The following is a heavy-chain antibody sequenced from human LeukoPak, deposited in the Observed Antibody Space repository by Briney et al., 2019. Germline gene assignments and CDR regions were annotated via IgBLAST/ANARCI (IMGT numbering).Heavy chain of an antibody. CDR2: ISYDGSNK. D-gene: IGHD6-6*01. V-gene: IGHV3-30*18. J-gene: IGHJ4*02. Sequence: GGSLRLSCAASGFTFSSYGMHWVRQAPGKGLEWVAVISYDGSNKYYADSVKGRFTISRDNSKNTLYLQMNSLRAEDTAVYYCAKGIAARHQTLDYWGQGTLVTVSS. CDR3: AKGIAARHQTLDY. CDR1: GFTFSSYG.